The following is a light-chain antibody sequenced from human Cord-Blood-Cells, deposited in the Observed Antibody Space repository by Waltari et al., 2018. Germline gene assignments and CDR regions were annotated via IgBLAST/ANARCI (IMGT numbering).Light chain of an antibody. Sequence: AIRITQPPSSPSAPTADRVTITCRASHGSSSYLDWYQQKPGKPPKLLIYAESTMQSGVPSRFSGSGSGTDFTLTISCLQSEDFATYYCQQYYSYPFTFGPGTKVDIK. J-gene: IGKJ3*01. CDR1: HGSSSY. V-gene: IGKV1-8*01. CDR2: AES. CDR3: QQYYSYPFT.